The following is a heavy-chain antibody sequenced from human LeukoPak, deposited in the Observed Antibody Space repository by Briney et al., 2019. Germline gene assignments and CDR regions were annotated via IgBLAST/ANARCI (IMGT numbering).Heavy chain of an antibody. CDR1: GFPFTSYA. V-gene: IGHV3-23*01. CDR2: ISGSGGST. J-gene: IGHJ4*02. Sequence: PGGSLRLSCAASGFPFTSYAMSWVRQAPGKGLEWVSAISGSGGSTYYADSVKGRFTISRDNSKNTLYLQMNSLRAEDTAVYYCAKLETGTLDYWGQGTLVTVSS. CDR3: AKLETGTLDY. D-gene: IGHD1-1*01.